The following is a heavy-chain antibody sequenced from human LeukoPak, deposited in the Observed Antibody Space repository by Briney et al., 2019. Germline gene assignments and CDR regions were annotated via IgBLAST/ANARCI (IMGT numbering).Heavy chain of an antibody. CDR2: IWYDGSHK. D-gene: IGHD5-12*01. Sequence: PGGSLRLSCAASEFTFSNFGMHWVRQAPGKGLEWVAVIWYDGSHKYYADSVKGRFTISRDNSKSALYLQMNNLTADDTAVYYCARDQSGQDCVFYYGMDVWGQGTTVTVSS. V-gene: IGHV3-33*01. CDR3: ARDQSGQDCVFYYGMDV. CDR1: EFTFSNFG. J-gene: IGHJ6*02.